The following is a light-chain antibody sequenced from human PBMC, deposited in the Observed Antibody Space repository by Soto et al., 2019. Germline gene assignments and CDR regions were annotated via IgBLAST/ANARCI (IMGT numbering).Light chain of an antibody. CDR3: SSYTSSTTRV. CDR1: TSDVGGYNF. V-gene: IGLV2-14*01. CDR2: EVT. J-gene: IGLJ1*01. Sequence: QSVLTQPASVSGSPGQSITISCTGTTSDVGGYNFVSWYQQHPGKAPKFMIYEVTNRPSGVSHRFSASKSGNTASLTISGLQAEDEADYYCSSYTSSTTRVFGTGTKVTVL.